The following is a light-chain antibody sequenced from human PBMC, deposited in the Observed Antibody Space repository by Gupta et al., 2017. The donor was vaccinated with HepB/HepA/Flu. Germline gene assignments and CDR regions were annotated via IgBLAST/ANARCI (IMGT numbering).Light chain of an antibody. CDR3: QQWKSCPLT. J-gene: IGKJ4*01. Sequence: DIQLTQSPSFLSPSVGDRVTITCRASQYISSYLVWYQQKPGKAPKLLIYAASTLQSGVPSRFSGSGCGTEFTLTISSRQPEDFAIYYCQQWKSCPLTFGRGTKVEIK. CDR1: QYISSY. V-gene: IGKV1-9*01. CDR2: AAS.